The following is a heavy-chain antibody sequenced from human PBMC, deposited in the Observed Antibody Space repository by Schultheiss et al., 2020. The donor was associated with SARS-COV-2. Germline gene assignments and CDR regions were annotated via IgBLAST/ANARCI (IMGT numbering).Heavy chain of an antibody. CDR1: GGSISSYY. D-gene: IGHD1-26*01. Sequence: SQTLSLTCTVSGGSISSYYWSWIRQPPGKGLEWIGYIYYSGGTNYNPSLKSRVTISVDTSKNQFSLKLSSVTAADTAVYYCARAWELPNFDYWGQGSLVTVSS. J-gene: IGHJ4*02. CDR2: IYYSGGT. CDR3: ARAWELPNFDY. V-gene: IGHV4-59*01.